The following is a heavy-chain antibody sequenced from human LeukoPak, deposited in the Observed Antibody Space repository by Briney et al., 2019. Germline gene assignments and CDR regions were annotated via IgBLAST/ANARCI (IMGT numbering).Heavy chain of an antibody. CDR1: GFTFSSYG. D-gene: IGHD3-22*01. V-gene: IGHV3-33*06. CDR2: IWYDGSNK. J-gene: IGHJ4*02. CDR3: AKARYYYDSSGYFPLDY. Sequence: QAGRSLRLSCAASGFTFSSYGMHWVRQAPGKGLEWVAVIWYDGSNKYYADSVKGRFTTSRDNSKNTPYLQMNSLRAEDTAVYYCAKARYYYDSSGYFPLDYWGQGTLVTVSS.